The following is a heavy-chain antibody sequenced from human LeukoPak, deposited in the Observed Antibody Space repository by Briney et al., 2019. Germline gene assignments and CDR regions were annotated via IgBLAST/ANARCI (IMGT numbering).Heavy chain of an antibody. CDR3: AKGMSGSNPYPWLDP. V-gene: IGHV3-23*01. D-gene: IGHD1-26*01. Sequence: GGSLRLSCAASGLTFSNYAMSWVRQAPGKGLEWVSLIGGSGVNTFYADSVKGLFTISRANSQHTLFLQMNSLRAADTAVYYCAKGMSGSNPYPWLDPWGQGTLVTVSS. CDR2: IGGSGVNT. J-gene: IGHJ5*02. CDR1: GLTFSNYA.